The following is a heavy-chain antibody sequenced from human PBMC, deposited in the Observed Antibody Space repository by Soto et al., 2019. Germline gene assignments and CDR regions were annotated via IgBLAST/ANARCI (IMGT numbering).Heavy chain of an antibody. D-gene: IGHD3-10*01. V-gene: IGHV4-39*01. CDR1: GGSISSSSYY. CDR3: ARHGDYGSGSYLNYYYYYMDV. Sequence: PSETLSLTCTVSGGSISSSSYYWGWIRQPPGKGLEWIGSIHYSGSTYYNPSLKSRVTISVDTSKNQFSLKLGSVTAADTAVYYCARHGDYGSGSYLNYYYYYMDVWGKGTTVTVSS. CDR2: IHYSGST. J-gene: IGHJ6*03.